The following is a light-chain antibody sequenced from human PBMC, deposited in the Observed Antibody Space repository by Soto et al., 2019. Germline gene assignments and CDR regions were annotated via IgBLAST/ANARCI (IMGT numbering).Light chain of an antibody. CDR3: QQSYCTLWT. Sequence: DILMPQSPYSLSAYVGDRVTITCRASQSIRSYLYWYQQKQGKAPKLLIYASSSVQSGVPSRFSGSGSWTDFTLIISSLQPEDFATYYCQQSYCTLWTFGQGTKVQIK. CDR1: QSIRSY. V-gene: IGKV1-39*01. J-gene: IGKJ1*01. CDR2: ASS.